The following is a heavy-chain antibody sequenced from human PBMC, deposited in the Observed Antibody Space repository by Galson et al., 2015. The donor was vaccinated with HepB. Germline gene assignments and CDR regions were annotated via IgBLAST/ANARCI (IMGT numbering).Heavy chain of an antibody. Sequence: SLRLSCAASGFTFSTYSMNWIRQAPGKGLEWVSSISSTNRYIYYADSVKGRFTISRDNAKNSLYLQMNSLRAEDTAVYYCAKDFSLYYGGNPGMDVWGQGTTVTVSS. J-gene: IGHJ6*02. CDR3: AKDFSLYYGGNPGMDV. CDR2: ISSTNRYI. V-gene: IGHV3-21*01. CDR1: GFTFSTYS. D-gene: IGHD4-23*01.